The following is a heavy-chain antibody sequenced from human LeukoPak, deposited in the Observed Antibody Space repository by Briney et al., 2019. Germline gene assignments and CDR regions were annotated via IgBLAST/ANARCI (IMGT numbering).Heavy chain of an antibody. CDR2: INYSGST. V-gene: IGHV4-34*01. CDR3: ARVYSYGFSSIDY. Sequence: SETLSLTCAVHGGSLSNYYWSWIRQPPGKGLEWIGEINYSGSTNYNPSLRSRVTMSVDTSKNQFSLKLASVTAADTAVYYCARVYSYGFSSIDYWGQGTLVTVSS. CDR1: GGSLSNYY. D-gene: IGHD5-18*01. J-gene: IGHJ4*02.